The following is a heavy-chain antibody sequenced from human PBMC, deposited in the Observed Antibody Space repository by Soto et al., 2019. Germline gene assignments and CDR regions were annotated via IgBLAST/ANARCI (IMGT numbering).Heavy chain of an antibody. J-gene: IGHJ4*02. CDR3: ARGPVAGTLRYFDY. D-gene: IGHD6-19*01. V-gene: IGHV4-34*01. CDR2: INHSGST. Sequence: QVQLQQWGAGLLKPSETLSLTCAVYGGSFSGYYWSWIRQPPGKGLEWIGEINHSGSTNYNPSLKRRVTISVDTSKNQFSLKLSSVTAADTAVYYCARGPVAGTLRYFDYWGQGTLVTVSS. CDR1: GGSFSGYY.